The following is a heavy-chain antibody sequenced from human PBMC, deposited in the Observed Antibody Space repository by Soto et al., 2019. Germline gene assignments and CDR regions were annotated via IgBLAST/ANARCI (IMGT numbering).Heavy chain of an antibody. CDR2: ISGSGGF. V-gene: IGHV3-23*01. CDR1: GFTFSSYG. CDR3: AKDRRAMDH. J-gene: IGHJ4*02. D-gene: IGHD5-18*01. Sequence: PGGSLRLSCAASGFTFSSYGMSWVRQAPGKGLEWVSAISGSGGFYYADSVKGRFAISRDNSKNTLYLQMNSLSAEDTAVYYCAKDRRAMDHWGQGTLVTVS.